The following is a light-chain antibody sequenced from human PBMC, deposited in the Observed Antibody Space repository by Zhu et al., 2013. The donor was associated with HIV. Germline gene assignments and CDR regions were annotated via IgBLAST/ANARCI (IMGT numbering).Light chain of an antibody. CDR2: DAS. CDR3: QQRSNWPPVFT. CDR1: QSIDTF. Sequence: EIVLTQSPATLSLSLGERATLSCRASQSIDTFLAWYQQKPGQAPRLLIYDASQRATGIPARFSGSGSGTDFTLTISSLEPEDFAVYYCQQRSNWPPVFTFGPGTKVHI. J-gene: IGKJ3*01. V-gene: IGKV3-11*01.